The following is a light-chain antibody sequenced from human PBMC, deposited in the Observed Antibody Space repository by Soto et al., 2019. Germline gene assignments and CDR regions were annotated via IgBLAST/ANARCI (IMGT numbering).Light chain of an antibody. CDR3: CSYAGYSTSNYV. Sequence: QSALTQPASVSGSPGQSITISCTGTSSDVGSYDLVSWYQHHPGKAPKLMIYEVSKRPSGVSNRFSGSKSSNTASLTISGLQAEDEADDYCCSYAGYSTSNYVFGTGTKVTVL. J-gene: IGLJ1*01. CDR1: SSDVGSYDL. CDR2: EVS. V-gene: IGLV2-23*02.